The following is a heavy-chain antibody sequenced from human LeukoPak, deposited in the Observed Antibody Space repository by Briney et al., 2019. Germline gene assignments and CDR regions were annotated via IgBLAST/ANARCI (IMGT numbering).Heavy chain of an antibody. CDR3: ARVRRPLLFGEFYFDY. CDR1: GYTFTGYY. D-gene: IGHD3-10*02. CDR2: INPNSGGT. V-gene: IGHV1-2*02. J-gene: IGHJ4*02. Sequence: ASVKVSCKASGYTFTGYYMHWVRQAPGQGLEWMGWINPNSGGTNYAQKSQGRVTMTRDTSISTAYMELSRLRSDDTAVYYCARVRRPLLFGEFYFDYWGQGTLVTVSS.